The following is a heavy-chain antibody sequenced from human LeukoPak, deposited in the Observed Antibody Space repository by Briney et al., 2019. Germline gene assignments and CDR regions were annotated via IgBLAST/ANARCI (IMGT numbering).Heavy chain of an antibody. D-gene: IGHD3-9*01. CDR3: ARAAFAYDISP. CDR2: IYYSGST. Sequence: TSETLSLTCTVSGGSISSGDYYWSWIRQPPGKGLEWIGYIYYSGSTYYNPSLKSRVTISVDTSKNQFSLKLSSVTAADTAVYYCARAAFAYDISPWGQGTLVTVSS. J-gene: IGHJ5*02. CDR1: GGSISSGDYY. V-gene: IGHV4-30-4*01.